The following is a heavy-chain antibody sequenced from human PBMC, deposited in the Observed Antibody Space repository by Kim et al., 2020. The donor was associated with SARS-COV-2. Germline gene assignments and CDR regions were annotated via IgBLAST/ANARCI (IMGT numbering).Heavy chain of an antibody. CDR3: AREYYDSSGYYYEGLVDY. J-gene: IGHJ4*02. Sequence: ASVKVSCKASGYTFTSYAMHWVRQAPGQRLEWMGWINAGNGNTKYSQKFQGRVTITRDTSASTAYMELSSLRSEDTAVYYCAREYYDSSGYYYEGLVDYWGQGTLVTVSS. CDR1: GYTFTSYA. V-gene: IGHV1-3*01. CDR2: INAGNGNT. D-gene: IGHD3-22*01.